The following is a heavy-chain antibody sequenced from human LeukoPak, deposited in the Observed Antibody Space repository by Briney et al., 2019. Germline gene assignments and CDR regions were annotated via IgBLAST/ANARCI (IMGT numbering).Heavy chain of an antibody. CDR3: AVTSDDSSGYYYFFSI. Sequence: GGSLRLSCAASGFTFSSYGMHWVRQAPGKGLEWISYISSSGSTISYADSVKGRFTISRDNAKNSLYLQMNSLRAEDTAVYYCAVTSDDSSGYYYFFSIWGQGTLVTVSS. V-gene: IGHV3-48*04. J-gene: IGHJ4*02. D-gene: IGHD3-22*01. CDR1: GFTFSSYG. CDR2: ISSSGSTI.